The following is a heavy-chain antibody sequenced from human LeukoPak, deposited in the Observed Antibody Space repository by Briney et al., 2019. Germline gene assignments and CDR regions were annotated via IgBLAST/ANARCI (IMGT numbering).Heavy chain of an antibody. J-gene: IGHJ4*02. CDR3: VKGPRPDITVAHTVEN. CDR1: GFIFSNYA. Sequence: GGSLRLSCAASGFIFSNYAMSWVRQVPGRGLEWVSTISSRGDSTYVADSVKGRFTISRNNSKNSLYLQMNTVRAEDTAVYYCVKGPRPDITVAHTVENWGQGTLVTVSS. CDR2: ISSRGDST. V-gene: IGHV3-23*01. D-gene: IGHD6-19*01.